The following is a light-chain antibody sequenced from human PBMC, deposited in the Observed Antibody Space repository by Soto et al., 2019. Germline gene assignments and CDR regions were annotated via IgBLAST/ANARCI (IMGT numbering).Light chain of an antibody. Sequence: EIVLTQSPVTLSLSPAERATLSCTASQSVGGSSLAWYQQRPGQAPRLLIYDTSKRATGIPDRFSGSGSGTDFTLTISRLEPEDFAVYYCQQYQNSPRTFGQGTKVDI. V-gene: IGKV3-20*01. CDR3: QQYQNSPRT. J-gene: IGKJ1*01. CDR2: DTS. CDR1: QSVGGSS.